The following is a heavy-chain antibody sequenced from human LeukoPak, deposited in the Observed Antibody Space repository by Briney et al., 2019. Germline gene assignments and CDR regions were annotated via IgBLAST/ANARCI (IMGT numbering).Heavy chain of an antibody. J-gene: IGHJ4*02. V-gene: IGHV1-2*06. CDR3: ARGDYSSGWRYYFDY. Sequence: ASVKVSCKASGYTFTGYYMHWVRQAPGQGLEWMGRINPNSGGTNYAQKFQGRVTMTRDTSISTAYVELSRLRSDDTAVYYCARGDYSSGWRYYFDYWGQGTLVTVSS. CDR2: INPNSGGT. D-gene: IGHD6-19*01. CDR1: GYTFTGYY.